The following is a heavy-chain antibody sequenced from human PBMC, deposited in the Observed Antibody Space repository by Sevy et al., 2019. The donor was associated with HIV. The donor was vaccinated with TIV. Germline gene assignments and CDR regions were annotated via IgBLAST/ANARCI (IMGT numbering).Heavy chain of an antibody. V-gene: IGHV4-59*01. D-gene: IGHD1-20*01. CDR3: ARVGFNWNDVDY. CDR2: IYYSGST. J-gene: IGHJ4*02. Sequence: PSETLSLTCSVSGGSMNLYYWSWIRQPPGKGLEWIGFIYYSGSTNYNPSLKSRVTISVDTSENQFSLKLSSVTAADTAVYYCARVGFNWNDVDYWGQGTLVTVSS. CDR1: GGSMNLYY.